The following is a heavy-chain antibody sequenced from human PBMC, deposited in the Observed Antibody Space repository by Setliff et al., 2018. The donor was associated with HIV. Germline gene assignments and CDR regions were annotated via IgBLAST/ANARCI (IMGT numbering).Heavy chain of an antibody. CDR2: IYYSGNT. J-gene: IGHJ4*02. Sequence: PSETLSLTCIVSGGSINTNSFYWAWIRQPPGKGLEWIGSIYYSGNTYYSPSLKTRVTISRDNSKNTMYLQMNSLRAEDTAVYYCATARPRHLVSTNPPYYFDYWGQGTLVTVSS. V-gene: IGHV4-39*07. CDR3: ATARPRHLVSTNPPYYFDY. D-gene: IGHD2-8*02. CDR1: GGSINTNSFY.